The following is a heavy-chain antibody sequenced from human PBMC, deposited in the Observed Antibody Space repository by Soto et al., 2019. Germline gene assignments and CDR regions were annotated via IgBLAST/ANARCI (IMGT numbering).Heavy chain of an antibody. V-gene: IGHV3-30-3*01. D-gene: IGHD2-15*01. J-gene: IGHJ6*02. CDR3: ARDELRCAPTPSGGMDV. CDR2: ISYDGSNK. Sequence: QVQLVESGGGVVQPGRSLRLSCAASGFTFSSSAMHWVRQAPGKGLEWVAVISYDGSNKYYADAVKVRLTIARDNAKNTLYLHMNSLRAEDPAVDYWARDELRCAPTPSGGMDVWGQGTTVTVSS. CDR1: GFTFSSSA.